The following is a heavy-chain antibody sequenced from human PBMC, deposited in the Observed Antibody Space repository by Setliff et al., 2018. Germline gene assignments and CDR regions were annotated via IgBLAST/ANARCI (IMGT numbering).Heavy chain of an antibody. CDR1: GGSISSGSYY. CDR2: IYTSGST. D-gene: IGHD6-19*01. CDR3: AREQWLDPPGYYYMDV. Sequence: PSETLSLTCTVSGGSISSGSYYWSWIRQPAGKGLEWIGRIYTSGSTNYNPSLKSRVTISVDTSKNQFSLKLSSVTAADTAVYYRAREQWLDPPGYYYMDVWAKGTTVTAP. V-gene: IGHV4-61*02. J-gene: IGHJ6*03.